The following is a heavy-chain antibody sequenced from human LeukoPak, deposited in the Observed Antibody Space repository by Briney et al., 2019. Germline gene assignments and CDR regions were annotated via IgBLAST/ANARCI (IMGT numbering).Heavy chain of an antibody. D-gene: IGHD2-15*01. CDR2: INPSGGST. CDR1: GYTFTSYY. CDR3: ARVTYCSGGSCYQGTAFDI. J-gene: IGHJ3*02. Sequence: ASVKVSCKASGYTFTSYYMHWVRQAPGQGLEWMGIINPSGGSTSYAQKFQGRVTMTRDTSTSTVYMELSSLRSEDTAAYYCARVTYCSGGSCYQGTAFDIWGQGTMVTVSS. V-gene: IGHV1-46*01.